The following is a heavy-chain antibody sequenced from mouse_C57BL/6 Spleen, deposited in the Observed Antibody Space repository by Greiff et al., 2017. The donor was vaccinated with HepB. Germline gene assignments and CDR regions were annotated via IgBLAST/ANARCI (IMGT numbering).Heavy chain of an antibody. CDR3: ARDGYTRFDY. Sequence: VQLQQPRAELVKPGASVKLSCKASGYTFTSYWMHWVKQRPGQGLEWIGMIHPNSGSTNYNEKFKSKATLTVDKSSSTAYMQPSSLTSEDSAVYYCARDGYTRFDYWGQGTTLTVSS. CDR1: GYTFTSYW. V-gene: IGHV1-64*01. J-gene: IGHJ2*01. D-gene: IGHD2-3*01. CDR2: IHPNSGST.